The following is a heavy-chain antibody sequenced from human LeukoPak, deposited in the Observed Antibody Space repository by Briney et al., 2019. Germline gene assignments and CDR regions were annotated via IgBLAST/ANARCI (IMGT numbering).Heavy chain of an antibody. J-gene: IGHJ4*02. CDR2: IYYSGTT. V-gene: IGHV4-31*03. D-gene: IGHD3-22*01. CDR1: GGPISSGGYY. Sequence: SETLSLTCTVSGGPISSGGYYWTWIRQHPGKGLEWIGYIYYSGTTYYNPSLESRVTISVDTSKNQFSLKLSSVTAADTAVYYCVRNSNDYSYFDYWGQGTLVTVSA. CDR3: VRNSNDYSYFDY.